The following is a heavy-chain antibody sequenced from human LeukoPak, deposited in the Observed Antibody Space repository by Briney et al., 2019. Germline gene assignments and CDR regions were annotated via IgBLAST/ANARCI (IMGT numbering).Heavy chain of an antibody. V-gene: IGHV4-38-2*01. J-gene: IGHJ4*02. D-gene: IGHD3-3*01. CDR1: GFTFSDHY. CDR2: IYHSGST. CDR3: ARHPKYYDFWSGYYPYYFDY. Sequence: GSPRLSCAASGFTFSDHYMDWVRQAPGKGLEWIGSIYHSGSTYYNPSLKSRVTISVDTSKNQFSLKLSSVTAADTAVYYCARHPKYYDFWSGYYPYYFDYWGQGTLVTVSS.